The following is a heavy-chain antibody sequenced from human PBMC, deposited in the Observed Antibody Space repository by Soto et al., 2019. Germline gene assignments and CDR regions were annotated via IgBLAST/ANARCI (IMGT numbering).Heavy chain of an antibody. CDR1: GCTFTGYY. CDR2: INPNSGGT. CDR3: ARGRSDSSRPRMDV. Sequence: ASVKVSCKASGCTFTGYYMHWVRQAPGQGLEWMGWINPNSGGTNYAQKFQGWVTMTRDTSISTAYMELGRLRSDDTAVYYCARGRSDSSRPRMDVWGQGTTVTVSS. D-gene: IGHD6-13*01. J-gene: IGHJ6*02. V-gene: IGHV1-2*04.